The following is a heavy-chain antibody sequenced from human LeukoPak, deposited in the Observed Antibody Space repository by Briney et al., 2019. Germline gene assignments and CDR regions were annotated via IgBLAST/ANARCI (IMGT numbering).Heavy chain of an antibody. Sequence: GGSLRLSCAASGSIVNNYEMDWVRQAPGKGLEWVSYISSSGSTMYYADSVKGRFTISRDNAKKLLYLQMDSLRAEDTGVYYCARGFGMDVWGQGTTVTVSS. CDR1: GSIVNNYE. CDR2: ISSSGSTM. CDR3: ARGFGMDV. V-gene: IGHV3-48*03. J-gene: IGHJ6*02.